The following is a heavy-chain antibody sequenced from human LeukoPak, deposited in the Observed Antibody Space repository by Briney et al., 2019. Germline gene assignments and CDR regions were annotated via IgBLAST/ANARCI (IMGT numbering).Heavy chain of an antibody. CDR1: GFSFSSYW. CDR3: ARDQSRRSDY. V-gene: IGHV3-7*03. CDR2: IKEDGREE. Sequence: GGSLRLSCAGPGFSFSSYWMTWVRQAPGKGLEWVAIIKEDGREEYYVDSVKGRFTISRDNAKNSLYLQMNSLRVEDTAVYYCARDQSRRSDYWGQGTLVTVSS. J-gene: IGHJ4*02.